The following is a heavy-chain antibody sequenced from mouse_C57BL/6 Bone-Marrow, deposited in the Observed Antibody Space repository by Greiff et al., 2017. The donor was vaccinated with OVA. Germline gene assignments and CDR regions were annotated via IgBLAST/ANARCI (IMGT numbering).Heavy chain of an antibody. CDR1: GYTFTSYW. D-gene: IGHD1-1*01. V-gene: IGHV1-5*01. Sequence: EVKVVESGTVLARPGASVKMSCKTSGYTFTSYWMHWVKQRPGQGLEWIGAIYPGNSDTSYNQKFKGKAKLTAVTSASTAYMELSSLTNVDSAVYYCTRSPITKVVPDYWGQGTTLTVSS. J-gene: IGHJ2*01. CDR2: IYPGNSDT. CDR3: TRSPITKVVPDY.